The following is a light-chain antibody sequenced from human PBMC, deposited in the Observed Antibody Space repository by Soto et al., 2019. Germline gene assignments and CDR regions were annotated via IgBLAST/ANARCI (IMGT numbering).Light chain of an antibody. CDR1: QSVSSY. J-gene: IGKJ3*01. V-gene: IGKV3-15*01. CDR2: GAS. Sequence: EIVMTQSPATLSVSPGEGATLSCRASQSVSSYLAWYQQKPGQAPRLLIYGASTRATGIPARFSGSGSGTEFTLSISSLKSEDFAVYYCQQYNNWPLFTFGPGSKVEIK. CDR3: QQYNNWPLFT.